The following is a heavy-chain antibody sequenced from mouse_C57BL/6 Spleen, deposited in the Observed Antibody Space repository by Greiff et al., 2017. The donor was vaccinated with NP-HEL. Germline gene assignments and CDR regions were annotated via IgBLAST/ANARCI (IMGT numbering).Heavy chain of an antibody. J-gene: IGHJ2*01. D-gene: IGHD2-3*01. V-gene: IGHV1-69*01. CDR2: IDPSDSYT. CDR1: GYTFTSYW. CDR3: ARFPDGYYGGYFDN. Sequence: QVQLQQPGAELVMPGASVKLSCKASGYTFTSYWMHWVKQRPGQGLEWIGEIDPSDSYTNYNQKFKGKSTLTVDKSSSTAYMQLSSLTSEDSAVYYCARFPDGYYGGYFDNWGQGTTLTVSS.